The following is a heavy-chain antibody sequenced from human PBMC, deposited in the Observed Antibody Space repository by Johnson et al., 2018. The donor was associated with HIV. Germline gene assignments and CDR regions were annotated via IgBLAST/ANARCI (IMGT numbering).Heavy chain of an antibody. V-gene: IGHV3-9*01. CDR2: ISWNSGSI. D-gene: IGHD3-16*01. CDR3: ARGLRQVAAFDI. CDR1: GFTFYDYA. J-gene: IGHJ3*02. Sequence: VQLVESGGGLVQPGRSLRLSCAASGFTFYDYAMHWVRQAPGKGLEWVSGISWNSGSIGYADSVKGRFTISRDNSKNTLYLQMNSRRAEDTAVYYCARGLRQVAAFDIWGQGTMVTVSS.